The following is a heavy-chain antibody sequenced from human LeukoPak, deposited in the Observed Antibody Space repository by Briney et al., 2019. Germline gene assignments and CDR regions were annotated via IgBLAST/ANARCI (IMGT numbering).Heavy chain of an antibody. CDR1: GFTVSRNY. CDR2: IYSGGDT. V-gene: IGHV3-53*01. Sequence: GGSLRLSCTASGFTVSRNYMSWVRQAPGKGLEWVSVIYSGGDTYYADSVKGRLTISRDISENTLYLQMDNLRAEDTAFYYCARSRPASPFDYWGQGTLVTVSS. D-gene: IGHD2-2*01. J-gene: IGHJ4*02. CDR3: ARSRPASPFDY.